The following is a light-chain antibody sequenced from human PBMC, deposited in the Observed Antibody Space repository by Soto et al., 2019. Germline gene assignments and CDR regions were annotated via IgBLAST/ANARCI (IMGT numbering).Light chain of an antibody. V-gene: IGKV3-11*01. Sequence: EIVLTQSPATLSLSPGESVTRSCRASESVSSYLAWYQQKPGQAPRLLIYDASNRATDIPARFSGSGSGTDFTLTISSLESEDFGVYYCQQRGKWPRTFGQGTKLEIK. CDR2: DAS. J-gene: IGKJ2*01. CDR1: ESVSSY. CDR3: QQRGKWPRT.